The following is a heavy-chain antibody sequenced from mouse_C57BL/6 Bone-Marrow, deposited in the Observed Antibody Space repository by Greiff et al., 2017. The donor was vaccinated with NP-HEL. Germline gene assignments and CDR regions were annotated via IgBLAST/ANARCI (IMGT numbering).Heavy chain of an antibody. D-gene: IGHD2-3*01. CDR1: GFTIKNTY. Sequence: EVQLQQSVAELVRPGASVKLSCTASGFTIKNTYMHWVKQRPEQGLEWIGRIDPANGNTKYAPKFQGKATITADTSSNTAYLQLSSLTSEDTAIYYCARSGDGYFPYYFDYWGQGTTLTVSS. V-gene: IGHV14-3*01. CDR2: IDPANGNT. CDR3: ARSGDGYFPYYFDY. J-gene: IGHJ2*01.